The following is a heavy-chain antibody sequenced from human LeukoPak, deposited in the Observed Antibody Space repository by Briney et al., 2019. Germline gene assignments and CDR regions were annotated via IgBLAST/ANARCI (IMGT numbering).Heavy chain of an antibody. J-gene: IGHJ3*02. V-gene: IGHV4-59*01. Sequence: SETLSLTCTVSGGSISSYYWSWIRQPPGKGLEWIGYIYYSGSTNYNPSLKSRVTISVDTSKNQFSLKLSSVTAADTAVYYCARGNCSSTSCADAFDIWGQGTMVIVSS. CDR2: IYYSGST. CDR3: ARGNCSSTSCADAFDI. D-gene: IGHD2-2*01. CDR1: GGSISSYY.